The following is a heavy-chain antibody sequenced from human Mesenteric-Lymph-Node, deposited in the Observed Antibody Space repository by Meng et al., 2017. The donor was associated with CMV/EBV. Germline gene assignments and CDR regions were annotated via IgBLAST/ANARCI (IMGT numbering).Heavy chain of an antibody. CDR3: ARGHQGYCSGSSCFD. CDR1: GGSISNYY. J-gene: IGHJ4*02. V-gene: IGHV4-30-4*08. Sequence: LRLSCTVSGGSISNYYWNWIRQPPGKGLEWIGYIYYSGSTYYNPSLKSRVTMSVDTSKNQFSLKLSSVTAADTAVYYCARGHQGYCSGSSCFDWGQGTLVTVSS. CDR2: IYYSGST. D-gene: IGHD2-15*01.